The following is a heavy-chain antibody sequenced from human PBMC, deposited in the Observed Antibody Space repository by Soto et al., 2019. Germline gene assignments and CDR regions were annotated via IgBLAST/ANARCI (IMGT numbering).Heavy chain of an antibody. CDR2: ISSSSSTI. CDR1: GFTFSSYS. J-gene: IGHJ6*02. CDR3: ARDGNYYDSSGYHLYGMDV. Sequence: LRLSCAASGFTFSSYSMNWVRQAPGKGLEWVSYISSSSSTIYYADSVKGRFTISRDNAKNSLYLQMNSLRDEDTAVYYCARDGNYYDSSGYHLYGMDVWGQGTTVTVSS. D-gene: IGHD3-22*01. V-gene: IGHV3-48*02.